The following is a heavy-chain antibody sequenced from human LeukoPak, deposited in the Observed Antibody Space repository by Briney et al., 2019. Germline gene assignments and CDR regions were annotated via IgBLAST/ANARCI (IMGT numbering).Heavy chain of an antibody. V-gene: IGHV3-21*01. CDR1: GFTFSSYS. D-gene: IGHD3-3*01. CDR3: ARDRGGYYDFWSGFNWFDP. CDR2: ISSSSSYI. J-gene: IGHJ5*02. Sequence: PGGSLRLSCAASGFTFSSYSMNWVRQAPGKGLEWVSSISSSSSYIYYADSVRGRFTISRDNAKNALYLKMNSLRAENTAVYYCARDRGGYYDFWSGFNWFDPWGQGTLVTVSS.